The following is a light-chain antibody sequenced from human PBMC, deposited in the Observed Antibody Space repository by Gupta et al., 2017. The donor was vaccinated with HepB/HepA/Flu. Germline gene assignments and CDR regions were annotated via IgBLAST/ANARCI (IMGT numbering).Light chain of an antibody. CDR2: LNSDGSH. CDR3: QTWGTGIHV. Sequence: QRVLTQSPSASASPGASVKLTSPLSSGHTTYAIAWHQQQPEKGPRFLMKLNSDGSHSKADGIPDRCSGSSSGAERYLTISRLQSEDDADYYCQTWGTGIHVFGGGTKLTVL. CDR1: SGHTTYA. V-gene: IGLV4-69*01. J-gene: IGLJ2*01.